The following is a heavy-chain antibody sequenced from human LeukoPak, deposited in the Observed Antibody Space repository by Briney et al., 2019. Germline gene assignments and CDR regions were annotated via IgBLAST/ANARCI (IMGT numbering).Heavy chain of an antibody. D-gene: IGHD6-13*01. CDR2: INPNSGGT. J-gene: IGHJ5*02. V-gene: IGHV1-2*04. CDR1: GYTFTSYG. Sequence: ASVKVSCKASGYTFTSYGISWVRQAPGQGLEWMGWINPNSGGTNYAQKFQGWVTMTRDTSISTAYMELSRLRSDDTAVYYCARATSSSSWDWFDPWGQGTLVTVSS. CDR3: ARATSSSSWDWFDP.